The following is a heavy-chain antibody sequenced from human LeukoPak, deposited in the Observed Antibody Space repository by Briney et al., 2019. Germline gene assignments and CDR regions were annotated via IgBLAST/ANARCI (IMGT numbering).Heavy chain of an antibody. D-gene: IGHD3-10*01. J-gene: IGHJ4*02. CDR1: GGSISSYY. V-gene: IGHV4-59*01. CDR2: IYYSGST. CDR3: ARDGNNYGYRAKNYFDY. Sequence: SETLSLTCTVSGGSISSYYWSWIRQPPGKGLEWIGYIYYSGSTNYNPSLKSRVTISVDTSKNQFSLKLSSVTAADTAVYYCARDGNNYGYRAKNYFDYWGQGTLVTVSS.